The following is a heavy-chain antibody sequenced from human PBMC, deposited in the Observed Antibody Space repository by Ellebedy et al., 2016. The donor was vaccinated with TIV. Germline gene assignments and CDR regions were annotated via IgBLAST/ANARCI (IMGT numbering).Heavy chain of an antibody. Sequence: GESLKISXAASGFTFSSYAMSWVRQAPGKGLQWVSAISGSGANTYYADSVKGRFTISKDTSKNTLGLQMNSLRAEDTAIYYCVKKDYDSRVGAFEIWGQGTLVTVSS. CDR1: GFTFSSYA. V-gene: IGHV3-23*01. CDR2: ISGSGANT. CDR3: VKKDYDSRVGAFEI. D-gene: IGHD3-22*01. J-gene: IGHJ3*02.